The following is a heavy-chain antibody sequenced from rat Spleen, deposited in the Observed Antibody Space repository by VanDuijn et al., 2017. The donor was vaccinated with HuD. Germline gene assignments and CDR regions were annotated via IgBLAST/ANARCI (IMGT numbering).Heavy chain of an antibody. J-gene: IGHJ1*01. Sequence: EVQLVESGGGLVQPGRSLKLSCAASGFTFSNYGMAWVCQAPTKGLEWVATISSDGSSTYYGDSVKGRFTISRDNAESTLYLQMDSLRSEDTATYYCARQGTSVARYYWYFDFWGPGTMVTVSS. CDR1: GFTFSNYG. V-gene: IGHV5-29*01. D-gene: IGHD1-8*01. CDR3: ARQGTSVARYYWYFDF. CDR2: ISSDGSST.